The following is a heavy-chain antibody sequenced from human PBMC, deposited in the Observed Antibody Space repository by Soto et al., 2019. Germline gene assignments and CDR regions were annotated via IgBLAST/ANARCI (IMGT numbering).Heavy chain of an antibody. J-gene: IGHJ4*02. D-gene: IGHD3-10*01. CDR1: GGIFSDYA. CDR2: IIPIFGTT. V-gene: IGHV1-69*01. Sequence: QVQLVQSGAEVRRPGSSVKVSCKTSGGIFSDYALSWVRQAPGQGLEWMGRIIPIFGTTIYAQKFHGRVTITADEPTSTAFMELSSLRSEDTAVYYCARQMNRGFIFDYWGQGTLVTVSS. CDR3: ARQMNRGFIFDY.